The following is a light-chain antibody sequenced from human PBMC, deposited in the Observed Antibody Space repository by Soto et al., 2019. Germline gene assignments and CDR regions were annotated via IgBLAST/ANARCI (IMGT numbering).Light chain of an antibody. CDR1: QSISSW. V-gene: IGKV1-5*01. Sequence: VDRVTITCRASQSISSWLAQYQKKPGKAPKLLIYDASNLESGVPSRLSGSGSGTELNLPISSLQPEDLATDYYPQYNSYPCGNGTQV. CDR2: DAS. CDR3: PQYNSYP. J-gene: IGKJ1*01.